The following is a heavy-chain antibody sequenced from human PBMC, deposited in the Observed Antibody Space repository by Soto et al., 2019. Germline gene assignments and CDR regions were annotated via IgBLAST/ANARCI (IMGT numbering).Heavy chain of an antibody. J-gene: IGHJ6*02. Sequence: GGSLRLSCAASGFTFSDYEMTWVRQAPGKGLEWVSSIGSRGRTTYYTDSVKGRFTISRDNARNSLFLQMNSLRAEDAAVYYCARDPGASVVGRGLAHGIDVWSQGTTV. CDR3: ARDPGASVVGRGLAHGIDV. V-gene: IGHV3-48*03. CDR2: IGSRGRTT. CDR1: GFTFSDYE. D-gene: IGHD1-26*01.